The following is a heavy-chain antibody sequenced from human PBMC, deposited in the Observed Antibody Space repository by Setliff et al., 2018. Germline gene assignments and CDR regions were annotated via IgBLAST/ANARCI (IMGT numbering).Heavy chain of an antibody. Sequence: AGGSLRLSCSVSGITFKNAWMTWVRQAPGKGPEWVGRIKSSIEGATSDYGAPAKGRFTISRDDSKNMIFLQMNNLKIEDTGYYYCATGPRDSRNYLTWLGSWGQGTLVTVSS. CDR1: GITFKNAW. CDR2: IKSSIEGATS. CDR3: ATGPRDSRNYLTWLGS. V-gene: IGHV3-15*01. D-gene: IGHD4-4*01. J-gene: IGHJ5*02.